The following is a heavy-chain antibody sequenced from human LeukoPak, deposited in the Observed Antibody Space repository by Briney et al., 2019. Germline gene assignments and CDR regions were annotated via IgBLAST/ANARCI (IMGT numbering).Heavy chain of an antibody. CDR2: IYSGGST. J-gene: IGHJ6*03. V-gene: IGHV3-53*01. Sequence: GGSLRLSCAASGFTFSNYGLSWVRQAPGKGLEWVSVIYSGGSTYYADSVKGRFTISRDNSKNTLYLQMNSLRAEDTAVYYCARCPFPGLMDVWGKGTTVTISS. CDR1: GFTFSNYG. CDR3: ARCPFPGLMDV.